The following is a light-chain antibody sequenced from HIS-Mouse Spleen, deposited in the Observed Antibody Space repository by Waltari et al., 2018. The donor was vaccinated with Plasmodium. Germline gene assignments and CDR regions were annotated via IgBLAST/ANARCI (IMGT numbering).Light chain of an antibody. CDR2: AAS. CDR3: QQYYSYPLT. J-gene: IGKJ4*01. Sequence: AIRMTQSPSSLSASTGDRVTITCRASRGISSYLAWYQQKPGKAPKLLIYAASTLQSGVPSRFSGSGSGTDFTLTISCLQSEDVATYYCQQYYSYPLTFGGGTKVEIK. V-gene: IGKV1-8*01. CDR1: RGISSY.